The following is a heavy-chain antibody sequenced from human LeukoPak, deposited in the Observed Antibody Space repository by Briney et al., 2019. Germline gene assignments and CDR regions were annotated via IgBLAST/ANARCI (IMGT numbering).Heavy chain of an antibody. CDR1: GFNFNNYG. CDR2: IQPDGIDT. J-gene: IGHJ4*02. D-gene: IGHD1-1*01. Sequence: PGGSLGLSCATSGFNFNNYGMHWVREPPGKGLEWVALIQPDGIDTYYADSVKGRFTVFRDNSKSTLYLQLNSPTPDDTAIYYCAKRDRTTEFDYWGQGTLVTVSS. V-gene: IGHV3-30*02. CDR3: AKRDRTTEFDY.